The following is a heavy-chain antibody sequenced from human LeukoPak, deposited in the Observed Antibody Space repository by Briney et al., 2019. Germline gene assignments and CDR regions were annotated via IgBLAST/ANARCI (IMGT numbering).Heavy chain of an antibody. CDR3: ARDVRDSSGYYLRAFGY. J-gene: IGHJ4*02. D-gene: IGHD3-22*01. CDR2: IYTSGST. CDR1: GGSISSGSYY. Sequence: PSETLSLTCTVSGGSISSGSYYWSWIRQPAGKGLEWIGRIYTSGSTNYNPSLKSRVTISVDTSKNQFSLKLSSATAADTAVYYCARDVRDSSGYYLRAFGYWGQGTLVTVPS. V-gene: IGHV4-61*02.